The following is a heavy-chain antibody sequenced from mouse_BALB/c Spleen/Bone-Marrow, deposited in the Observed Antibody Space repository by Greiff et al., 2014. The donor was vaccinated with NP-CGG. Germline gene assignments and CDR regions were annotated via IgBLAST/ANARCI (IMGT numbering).Heavy chain of an antibody. Sequence: VQLQQSGPDLVKPSQSLSLTCTVTGYSITSGYSWHWIRQFPGNKLEWMGYIHYSGRTNYNPSLKSRISITRDTSKNRFFLQLNSVTTEDTATYYCTRDDYDVMDYWGQGTSVTVSS. J-gene: IGHJ4*01. CDR1: GYSITSGYS. CDR3: TRDDYDVMDY. CDR2: IHYSGRT. V-gene: IGHV3-1*02.